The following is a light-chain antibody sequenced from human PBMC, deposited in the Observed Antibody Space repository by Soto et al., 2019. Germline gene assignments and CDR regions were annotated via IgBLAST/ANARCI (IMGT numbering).Light chain of an antibody. CDR3: QQYNNWGT. Sequence: EIVMTQSPATPSVPQGERATLSSRTTQSVSSNLAWYQQKPGQAPRLLIYGATIRATGIPARFSGSVSGTEFTLTIGSLKSEDFAVYYCQQYNNWGTFGQGTKVEIK. CDR1: QSVSSN. J-gene: IGKJ1*01. CDR2: GAT. V-gene: IGKV3-15*01.